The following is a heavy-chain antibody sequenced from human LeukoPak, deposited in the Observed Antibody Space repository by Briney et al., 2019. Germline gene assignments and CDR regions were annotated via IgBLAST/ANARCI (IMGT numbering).Heavy chain of an antibody. Sequence: SETLSLTCTVSGYSISSGYYWGWIRQPPGKGLEWIGSIYHSGSTYYYPSLKSRVTISVDTSKNQFSLKLSSVTAADTAVYYCARDPSSSTWGQGTLVTVSS. CDR2: IYHSGST. CDR3: ARDPSSST. V-gene: IGHV4-38-2*02. D-gene: IGHD6-13*01. J-gene: IGHJ5*02. CDR1: GYSISSGYY.